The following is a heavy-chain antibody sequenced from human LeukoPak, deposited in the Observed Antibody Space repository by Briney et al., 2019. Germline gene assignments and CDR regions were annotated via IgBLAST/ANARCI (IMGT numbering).Heavy chain of an antibody. CDR3: AKAPAVAGTVDY. CDR2: ISGSGGST. V-gene: IGHV3-23*01. CDR1: GFTFSSYA. Sequence: GGSLRLSCAASGFTFSSYAMSWVRQAPGKGLEWVSAISGSGGSTYYADSVKGRFTISRDNSKSTLYLQMNSLRAEDTAVYYCAKAPAVAGTVDYWGQGTPVTVSS. J-gene: IGHJ4*02. D-gene: IGHD6-19*01.